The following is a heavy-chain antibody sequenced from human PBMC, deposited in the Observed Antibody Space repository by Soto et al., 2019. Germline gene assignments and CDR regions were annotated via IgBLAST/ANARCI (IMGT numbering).Heavy chain of an antibody. J-gene: IGHJ5*02. CDR1: GFTFSSYA. Sequence: GGSLRLSCAASGFTFSSYAMHWVRQDPGKGLEWVAVISYDGSNKYYADSVKGRFTISRDNSKNTLYLQMNSLRAEDTAVYYCAKSRRICSGGSCFNNWFDPWGQGTLVTV. V-gene: IGHV3-30-3*02. CDR3: AKSRRICSGGSCFNNWFDP. CDR2: ISYDGSNK. D-gene: IGHD2-15*01.